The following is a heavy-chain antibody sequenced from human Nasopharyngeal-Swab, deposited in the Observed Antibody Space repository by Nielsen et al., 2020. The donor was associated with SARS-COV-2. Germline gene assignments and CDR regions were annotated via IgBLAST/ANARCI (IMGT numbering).Heavy chain of an antibody. V-gene: IGHV3-48*03. D-gene: IGHD3-9*01. CDR3: ARSYNPGGFGWLLSND. CDR2: ISSSGSTI. J-gene: IGHJ4*02. CDR1: GFTFSSYE. Sequence: GGSLRLSCAASGFTFSSYEMSWIRQAPGKGLEWVSYISSSGSTIYYADSVKGRFTISRDNAKNSLYLQMNSLTVDDTAVYYCARSYNPGGFGWLLSNDWGQGTLVTVSS.